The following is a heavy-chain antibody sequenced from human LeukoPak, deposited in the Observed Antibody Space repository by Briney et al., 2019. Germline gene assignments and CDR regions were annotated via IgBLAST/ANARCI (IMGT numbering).Heavy chain of an antibody. V-gene: IGHV4-61*10. CDR2: IYYSGST. Sequence: PSETLSLTCTASGGSISSGSYYWSWIRQPAGKGLEWIGYIYYSGSTNYNPSLKSRVTISVDTSKNQFSLKLSSVTAADTAVYYCARGIRGRGHFDYWGQGTLVTVSS. J-gene: IGHJ4*02. CDR1: GGSISSGSYY. D-gene: IGHD5-18*01. CDR3: ARGIRGRGHFDY.